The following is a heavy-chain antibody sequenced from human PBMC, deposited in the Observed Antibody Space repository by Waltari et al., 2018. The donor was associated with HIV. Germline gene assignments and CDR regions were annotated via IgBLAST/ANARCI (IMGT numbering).Heavy chain of an antibody. CDR1: GFPFSSFA. CDR2: ISYDGSNK. J-gene: IGHJ6*02. V-gene: IGHV3-30*01. D-gene: IGHD3-3*01. CDR3: TREGLEFTHYFGMDV. Sequence: QVHVVESGGGVVQPWRSLRLSCAASGFPFSSFAMHWVRQVPGKGLELVAVISYDGSNKYYADSVKGRLTISRDDSKNTLYLQMNSLRPEDTAVYYCTREGLEFTHYFGMDVWGQGTTVTVSS.